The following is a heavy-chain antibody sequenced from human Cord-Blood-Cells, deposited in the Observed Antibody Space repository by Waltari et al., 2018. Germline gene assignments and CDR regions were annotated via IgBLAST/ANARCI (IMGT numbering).Heavy chain of an antibody. Sequence: QVQLVQSGAEVKKPGASVKVSCKASGYTFTSYAMHWVRQAPGQRLEWMGWINAGNGNTKYSQKFQGRVTITRDTSASTAYMELSSLRSEDTAVYYCARGYGDYYYYYGMDVWGQGTTVTVSS. CDR3: ARGYGDYYYYYGMDV. J-gene: IGHJ6*02. D-gene: IGHD4-17*01. CDR2: INAGNGNT. V-gene: IGHV1-3*01. CDR1: GYTFTSYA.